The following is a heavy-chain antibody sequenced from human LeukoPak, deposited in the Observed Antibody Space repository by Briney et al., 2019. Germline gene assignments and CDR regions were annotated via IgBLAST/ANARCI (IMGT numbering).Heavy chain of an antibody. J-gene: IGHJ4*02. CDR2: INHSGST. CDR3: ARSLRRDYYGSGSRPGYFDY. CDR1: GGSFSGYY. D-gene: IGHD3-10*01. Sequence: SETLSLTCAVYGGSFSGYYWSWIRQPPGKGLEWIGEINHSGSTNYNPSLKSRVTISVDTSKNQFSLKLSSVTAADTAVYYCARSLRRDYYGSGSRPGYFDYWGQGTLVTVSS. V-gene: IGHV4-34*01.